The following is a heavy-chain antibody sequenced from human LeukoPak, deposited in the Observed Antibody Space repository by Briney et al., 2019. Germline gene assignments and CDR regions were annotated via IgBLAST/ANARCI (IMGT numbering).Heavy chain of an antibody. V-gene: IGHV3-23*01. CDR3: VKSRVVDRRGYFDY. Sequence: GDSLRLSCVASGFTFNIYPMTWVRQSPEKGLGWVSTIGTGGDTYYADSVKGRFTISRDDSKNTLYLQMHSLGAEDTAVYYCVKSRVVDRRGYFDYWGQGTLVTVSS. D-gene: IGHD2-15*01. J-gene: IGHJ4*02. CDR1: GFTFNIYP. CDR2: IGTGGDT.